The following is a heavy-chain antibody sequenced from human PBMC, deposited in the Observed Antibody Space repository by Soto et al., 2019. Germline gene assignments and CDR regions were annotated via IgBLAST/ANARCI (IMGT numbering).Heavy chain of an antibody. CDR2: ISGDGSAT. CDR1: GFTFRSYW. V-gene: IGHV3-23*04. CDR3: AKTRLYDNNDYHRDGFDV. Sequence: EGQLVESGGGLVQPGGSLRLSCQVSGFTFRSYWMTWVRRAPGKGLEWVSGISGDGSATSYADSLKGRFTVSRDNSKDTLFLQMNTLRVEDTAVYYCAKTRLYDNNDYHRDGFDVWGPGTAVTVS. D-gene: IGHD5-12*01. J-gene: IGHJ3*01.